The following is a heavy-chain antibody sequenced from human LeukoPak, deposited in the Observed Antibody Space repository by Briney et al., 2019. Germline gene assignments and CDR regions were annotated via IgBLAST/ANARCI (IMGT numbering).Heavy chain of an antibody. CDR2: ISSSGSTI. D-gene: IGHD3-3*01. J-gene: IGHJ3*02. V-gene: IGHV3-48*03. CDR1: GFTFSSYE. CDR3: AKPITISGATDAFDI. Sequence: GGSLRLSCAASGFTFSSYEMNWVRQAPGKGLEWVSYISSSGSTIYYADSVKGRFTISRDNAKNSLYLQMNSLRAEDTAVYYCAKPITISGATDAFDIWGQGTMVTVSS.